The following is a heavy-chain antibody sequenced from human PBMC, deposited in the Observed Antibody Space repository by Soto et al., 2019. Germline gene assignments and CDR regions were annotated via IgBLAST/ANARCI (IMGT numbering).Heavy chain of an antibody. D-gene: IGHD6-13*01. Sequence: KGLEWIGDINYSGSTNYNPSLKSRVTISVDTSKNQFSLKLSSVTAADTAVYYCARHAIASAVRIGWFDPWCQGTLVT. V-gene: IGHV4-34*01. J-gene: IGHJ5*02. CDR3: ARHAIASAVRIGWFDP. CDR2: INYSGST.